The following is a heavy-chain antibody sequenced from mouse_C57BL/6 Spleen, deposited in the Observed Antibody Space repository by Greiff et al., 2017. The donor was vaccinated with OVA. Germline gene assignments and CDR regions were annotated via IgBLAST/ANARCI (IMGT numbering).Heavy chain of an antibody. CDR3: AREGNYPYAMDY. J-gene: IGHJ4*01. V-gene: IGHV1-18*01. CDR2: INPNNGGT. CDR1: GYTFTDYN. Sequence: EVQRVESGPELVKPGASVKIPCKASGYTFTDYNMDWVKQSHGKSLEWIGDINPNNGGTIYNQKFKGKATLTVDKSSSTAYMELRSLTSEDTAVYYCAREGNYPYAMDYWGQGTSVTVSS. D-gene: IGHD2-1*01.